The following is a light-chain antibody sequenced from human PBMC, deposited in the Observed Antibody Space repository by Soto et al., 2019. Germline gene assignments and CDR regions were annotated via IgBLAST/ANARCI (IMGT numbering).Light chain of an antibody. CDR2: DVF. J-gene: IGLJ3*02. Sequence: QSVLTQPPSVSGSPGHSVTISCIGTSSDIGTFNYVSWHQQRPGKAPRLIIYDVFQRPSGVPDRFSASKSGITASLTISGLQAEDEADYYCCSYAAGDSFKFGGGIKVTVL. CDR1: SSDIGTFNY. CDR3: CSYAAGDSFK. V-gene: IGLV2-11*01.